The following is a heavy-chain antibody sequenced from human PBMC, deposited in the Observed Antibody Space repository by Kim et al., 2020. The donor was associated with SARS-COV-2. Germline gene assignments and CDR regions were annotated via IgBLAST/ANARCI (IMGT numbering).Heavy chain of an antibody. D-gene: IGHD5-12*01. CDR2: IYWDDDE. V-gene: IGHV2-5*02. CDR1: GFSLSSSGEG. CDR3: AHHESTKWLYFDY. Sequence: SGPTLVNPTHTLTLTCTFSGFSLSSSGEGVGWIRQPPGKALEWLALIYWDDDERYSPSLKSSLTITKDTSKHQVVLTLTNMHPVDTAQYYCAHHESTKWLYFDYWGRGTRVTVSS. J-gene: IGHJ4*02.